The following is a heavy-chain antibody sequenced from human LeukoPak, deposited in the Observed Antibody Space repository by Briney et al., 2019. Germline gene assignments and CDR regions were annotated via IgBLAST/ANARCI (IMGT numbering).Heavy chain of an antibody. CDR2: INPNSGGT. J-gene: IGHJ4*02. D-gene: IGHD2-15*01. CDR1: GYTFTGYY. V-gene: IGHV1-2*02. Sequence: ASVTVSCKASGYTFTGYYMHWVRQAPGQGLEWMGWINPNSGGTNYAQKFQGRVTMTRDTSISTAYMELSRLRSDDTAVYYCARDGSTDCSGGSCYPFDYWGREPWSPSPQ. CDR3: ARDGSTDCSGGSCYPFDY.